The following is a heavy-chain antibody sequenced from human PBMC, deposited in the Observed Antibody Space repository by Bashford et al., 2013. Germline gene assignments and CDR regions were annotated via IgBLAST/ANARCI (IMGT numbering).Heavy chain of an antibody. CDR3: VRGDRENYHPET. J-gene: IGHJ5*02. D-gene: IGHD3-16*02. Sequence: GSLRLSCAASGFAFRTHWMHWVRQVPGKGLVWLSRINNDGSRTSYADVVRGRFTISRDNAKNTVSLQMNSLRVEDTGLYYCVRGDRENYHPETWGQGTLVTVSS. V-gene: IGHV3-74*01. CDR2: INNDGSRT. CDR1: GFAFRTHW.